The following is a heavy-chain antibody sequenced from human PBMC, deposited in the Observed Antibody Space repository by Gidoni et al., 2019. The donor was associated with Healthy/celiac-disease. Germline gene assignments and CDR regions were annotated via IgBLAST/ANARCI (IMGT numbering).Heavy chain of an antibody. Sequence: QVQLVQSGAEVKKPGSSVKVSCKASGGTFSSYTISWVRQAPGQGLEWMGRIIPILGIANYAQKFQGRVTITADKSTSTAYMELSSLRSEDTAVYYCARDQFYGPNYYYYYGMDVWGQGTTVTVSS. V-gene: IGHV1-69*08. D-gene: IGHD4-17*01. CDR2: IIPILGIA. CDR1: GGTFSSYT. J-gene: IGHJ6*02. CDR3: ARDQFYGPNYYYYYGMDV.